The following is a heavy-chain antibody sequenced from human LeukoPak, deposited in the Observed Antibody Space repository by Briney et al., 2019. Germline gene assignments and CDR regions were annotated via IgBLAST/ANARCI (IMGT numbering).Heavy chain of an antibody. D-gene: IGHD4-17*01. J-gene: IGHJ3*02. CDR3: ARPHYGDFGDDAFDI. Sequence: NPGGSLRLSCAASGFTFSSYSMNWVRQAPGKGLEWVSSISSSSSYIYYADSVEGRFTISRDNAKNSLYLQMNSLRAEDTAVYYCARPHYGDFGDDAFDIWGQGTMVTVSS. V-gene: IGHV3-21*01. CDR1: GFTFSSYS. CDR2: ISSSSSYI.